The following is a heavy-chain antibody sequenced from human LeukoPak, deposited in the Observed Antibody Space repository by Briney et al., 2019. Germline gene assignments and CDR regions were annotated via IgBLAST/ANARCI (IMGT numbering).Heavy chain of an antibody. J-gene: IGHJ6*02. CDR2: VKEGGSEK. V-gene: IGHV3-7*01. CDR3: ATYTNWVAGDV. D-gene: IGHD1-1*01. CDR1: GFTFSKSW. Sequence: GGSLRLSCAASGFTFSKSWMSWVRQAPGQGLAGVAAVKEGGSEKEYVDSVKGRFTISRDNAKNSLYLQMNSLRAEATAVYNCATYTNWVAGDVWGQGTSVSVSS.